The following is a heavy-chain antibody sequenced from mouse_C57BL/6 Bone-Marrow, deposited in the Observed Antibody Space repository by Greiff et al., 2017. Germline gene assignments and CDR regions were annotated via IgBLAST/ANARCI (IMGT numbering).Heavy chain of an antibody. Sequence: EVQGVESGGDLVKPGGSLKLSCAASGFTFSSSGMSWVRQTPDKRLEWVATLSSGGSYTYYPDSVKGRFTISRANAKNTLYLQMSSLKSEDTAMYYCARHIFAYYGSSYDYFDYWGQGTTLTVSS. CDR2: LSSGGSYT. J-gene: IGHJ2*01. CDR3: ARHIFAYYGSSYDYFDY. CDR1: GFTFSSSG. V-gene: IGHV5-6*01. D-gene: IGHD1-1*01.